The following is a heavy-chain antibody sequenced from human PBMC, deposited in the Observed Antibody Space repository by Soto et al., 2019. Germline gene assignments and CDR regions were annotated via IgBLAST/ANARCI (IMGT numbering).Heavy chain of an antibody. D-gene: IGHD6-6*01. CDR1: GGTISSYY. CDR2: IYYSGST. V-gene: IGHV4-59*08. Sequence: SETLSLTCPVSGGTISSYYWSWIRQPPGKGLEWIGYIYYSGSTNYNPSLKSRVTISVDTSKNQFSLKLSSVTAADTAVYYCARHGFGAALDYWGQGTPVTVSS. CDR3: ARHGFGAALDY. J-gene: IGHJ4*02.